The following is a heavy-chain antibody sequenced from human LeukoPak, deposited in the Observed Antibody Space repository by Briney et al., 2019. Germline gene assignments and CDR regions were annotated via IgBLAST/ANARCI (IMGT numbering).Heavy chain of an antibody. V-gene: IGHV3-48*03. CDR2: ISSSGSTI. CDR3: AKNGDRGAYCTGGTCYPYFYYYMDV. D-gene: IGHD2-15*01. J-gene: IGHJ6*03. Sequence: GSLRLSCAASGFTFSSYEMSWVRQAPGKGLEWVSYISSSGSTIYYADSVKGRFTISRDNAKNSLYLQMNSLRAEDTAIYYCAKNGDRGAYCTGGTCYPYFYYYMDVWGKGTTVTI. CDR1: GFTFSSYE.